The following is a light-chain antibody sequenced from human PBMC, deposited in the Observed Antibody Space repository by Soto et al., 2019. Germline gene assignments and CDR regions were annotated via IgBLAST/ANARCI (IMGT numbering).Light chain of an antibody. CDR1: QSVSSTY. Sequence: EIVLRKSPGTLSLSQGETATLSCRASQSVSSTYLAWYQQKPGQAPRLLIYGASNRATGIPDRFSGSGSGTDFTLTISRLEPEDFAVYYCQQFSSYPLTFGGGTKVDIK. V-gene: IGKV3-20*01. CDR3: QQFSSYPLT. CDR2: GAS. J-gene: IGKJ4*01.